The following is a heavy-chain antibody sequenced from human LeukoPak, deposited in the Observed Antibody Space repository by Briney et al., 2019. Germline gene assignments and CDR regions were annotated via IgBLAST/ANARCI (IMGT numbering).Heavy chain of an antibody. CDR2: IYYSGST. V-gene: IGHV4-59*12. Sequence: SETLSLTCTVSGGSIGTYYWSWIRQPPGKGLESIGYIYYSGSTNYNPSLKSRITISVDMSKNQFSLKLSSVTAADTAVYYCARSDGSYSRIFDYWGQGTLVTVSS. D-gene: IGHD1-26*01. J-gene: IGHJ4*02. CDR1: GGSIGTYY. CDR3: ARSDGSYSRIFDY.